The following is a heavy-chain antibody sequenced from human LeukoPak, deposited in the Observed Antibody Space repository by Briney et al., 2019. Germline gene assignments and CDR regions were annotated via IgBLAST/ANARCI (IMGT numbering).Heavy chain of an antibody. D-gene: IGHD5-18*01. CDR3: ARAGYSYGYFDY. CDR2: ISSSGSTI. Sequence: GGSLRLSCAASGFTFSSYEMNWVRQAPGKGLEWVSYISSSGSTIYYADSVKGRFTISRDNAKNLLYLQMNSLRAEDTAVYYCARAGYSYGYFDYCGQGTLVTVSS. CDR1: GFTFSSYE. V-gene: IGHV3-48*03. J-gene: IGHJ4*02.